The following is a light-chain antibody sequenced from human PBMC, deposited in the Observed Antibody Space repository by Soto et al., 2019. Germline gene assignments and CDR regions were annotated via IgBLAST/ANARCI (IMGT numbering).Light chain of an antibody. J-gene: IGLJ1*01. V-gene: IGLV1-40*01. CDR2: INI. Sequence: QSVLTQPPSVSGAPGQRVTISCTGSSSNIGAGYDVHWYQQLPGTAPKLLIFININRPSGVPDRFSGSKSGTSASLAITGLRAEDEADYYCSSYTTVFTYVFGTGTKVTVL. CDR1: SSNIGAGYD. CDR3: SSYTTVFTYV.